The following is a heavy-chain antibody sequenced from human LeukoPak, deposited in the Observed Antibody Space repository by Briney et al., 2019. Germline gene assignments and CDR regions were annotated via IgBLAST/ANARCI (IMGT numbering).Heavy chain of an antibody. V-gene: IGHV4-39*07. CDR2: IYYSGNT. Sequence: PSETLSLTCTVSGDSISSSSYYWGWIRQPPGKGLEWIASIYYSGNTYYNPSLKSRVTISVDRSKNQFSLKLSSVTAADTAVYYCARLNRGGNYYYYYMDVWGKGTTVTVSS. D-gene: IGHD3-10*01. CDR3: ARLNRGGNYYYYYMDV. J-gene: IGHJ6*03. CDR1: GDSISSSSYY.